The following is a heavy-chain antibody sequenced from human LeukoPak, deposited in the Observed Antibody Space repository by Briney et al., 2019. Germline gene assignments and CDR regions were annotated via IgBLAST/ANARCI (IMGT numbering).Heavy chain of an antibody. CDR2: ISAYNGHT. Sequence: APVKVSCKASGYTFTSYGFSWVRQAPGQGLEWMGWISAYNGHTNYAQKFQGRVTMTTDTSTSTGYMELRSLRSDDTAVYYCARDKDLGAVAGTFDYWGQGTLVTVSS. D-gene: IGHD6-19*01. V-gene: IGHV1-18*04. J-gene: IGHJ4*02. CDR1: GYTFTSYG. CDR3: ARDKDLGAVAGTFDY.